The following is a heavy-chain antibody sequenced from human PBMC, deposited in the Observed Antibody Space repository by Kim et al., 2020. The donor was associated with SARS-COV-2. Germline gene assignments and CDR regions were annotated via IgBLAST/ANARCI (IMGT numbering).Heavy chain of an antibody. V-gene: IGHV4-31*03. J-gene: IGHJ3*02. D-gene: IGHD3-22*01. Sequence: SENLSLTCTVSGGSISSGGYYWSWIRQHPGKGLEWIGYIYYSGSTYYNPSLKSRVTISVDTSKNQFSLKLSSVTAADTAVYYCARAPMIVVVIDAFDIWGQGTMVTVSS. CDR1: GGSISSGGYY. CDR3: ARAPMIVVVIDAFDI. CDR2: IYYSGST.